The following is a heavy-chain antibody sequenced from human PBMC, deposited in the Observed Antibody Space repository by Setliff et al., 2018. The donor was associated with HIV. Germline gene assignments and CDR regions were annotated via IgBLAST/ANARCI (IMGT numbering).Heavy chain of an antibody. D-gene: IGHD3-22*01. CDR2: IYTSGST. J-gene: IGHJ4*02. V-gene: IGHV4-4*09. CDR1: GGSISSYY. CDR3: ARGLSFYDPGGFDY. Sequence: SETLSLTCTVSGGSISSYYWSWIRQPPGKGLEWIGYIYTSGSTNYNPSLKSRVTISVDTSKNQFSLKLSSVTAADTAVYYCARGLSFYDPGGFDYWGQGAMVTVSS.